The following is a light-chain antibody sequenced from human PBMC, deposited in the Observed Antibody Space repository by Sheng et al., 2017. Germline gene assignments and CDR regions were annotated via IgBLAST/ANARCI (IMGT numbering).Light chain of an antibody. V-gene: IGLV2-8*01. CDR1: SSDVGAYNY. CDR3: SSYTSRSTVV. Sequence: QSALTQPPSASGSPGQSVTISCTGTSSDVGAYNYVSWYQQHPGKAPKLMISEVTERPSGVPDRFSGSRSGNTASLTISGLQAEDEADYYCSSYTSRSTVVFGGG. CDR2: EVT. J-gene: IGLJ2*01.